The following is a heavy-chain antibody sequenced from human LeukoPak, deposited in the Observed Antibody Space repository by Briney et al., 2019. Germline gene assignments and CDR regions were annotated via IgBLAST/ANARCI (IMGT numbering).Heavy chain of an antibody. Sequence: GGSLRLSCAASGFTFSSYSMNWVRQAPGKGLEWVSYISSSSSTIYYADSVKGRFTISRDNAKNSLYLQMNSLRDEDTAVYYCAKPASSGWYGYFDYWGQGTLVTVSS. CDR1: GFTFSSYS. CDR3: AKPASSGWYGYFDY. D-gene: IGHD6-19*01. CDR2: ISSSSSTI. V-gene: IGHV3-48*02. J-gene: IGHJ4*02.